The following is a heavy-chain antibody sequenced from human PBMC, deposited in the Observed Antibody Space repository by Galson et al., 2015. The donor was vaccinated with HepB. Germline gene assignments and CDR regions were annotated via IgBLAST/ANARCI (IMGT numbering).Heavy chain of an antibody. D-gene: IGHD2-2*01. V-gene: IGHV1-69*04. CDR3: ARDRLVGPSDIVVVPEVLGYYYYYGMDV. CDR2: IIPILGIA. CDR1: GGTFSSYT. Sequence: SVKVSCKASGGTFSSYTISWVRQAPGQGLEWMGRIIPILGIANYAQKFQGRVTITADKSTSTAYMELSSLRSEDTAVYYCARDRLVGPSDIVVVPEVLGYYYYYGMDVWGQGTTVTVSS. J-gene: IGHJ6*02.